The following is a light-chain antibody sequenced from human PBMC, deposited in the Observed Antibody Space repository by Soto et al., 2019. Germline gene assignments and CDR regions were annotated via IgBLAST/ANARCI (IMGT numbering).Light chain of an antibody. V-gene: IGKV1-5*03. CDR3: QQYRSPWT. Sequence: DIQMTQSPSTLSASVGDRVTITCRASQSIAWWLAWYQQKPGKAPKLLIYKASIVESGVPSRFSGSGSGTEFTLTINSLQPDDIATYYCQQYRSPWTFGQGTKVDIK. CDR1: QSIAWW. CDR2: KAS. J-gene: IGKJ1*01.